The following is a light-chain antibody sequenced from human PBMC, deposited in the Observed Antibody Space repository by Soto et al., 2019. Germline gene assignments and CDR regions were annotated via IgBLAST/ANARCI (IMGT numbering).Light chain of an antibody. Sequence: EMVMTQSPATLSVSPWEIAALSFRASQSVSSNLAWYQQKPGPAPRLLIYAASNRATGIPARFSGSGSGTEFTLTISRLQSEDFAVYYCQQYNNWWTFGQGTKVDIK. V-gene: IGKV3D-15*01. CDR2: AAS. CDR1: QSVSSN. CDR3: QQYNNWWT. J-gene: IGKJ1*01.